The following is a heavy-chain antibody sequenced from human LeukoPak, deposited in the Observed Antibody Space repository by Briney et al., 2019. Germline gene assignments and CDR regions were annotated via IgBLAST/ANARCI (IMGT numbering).Heavy chain of an antibody. CDR1: GYTLTELS. CDR2: INPNSGGT. CDR3: ARGRGYYGDYVPYDY. J-gene: IGHJ4*02. V-gene: IGHV1-2*06. D-gene: IGHD4-17*01. Sequence: VASVKVSCKVSGYTLTELSMHWVRQAPGQGLEWMGRINPNSGGTNYAQKFQGRVAMTRDTSISTAYMELSRLRSDDTAVYYCARGRGYYGDYVPYDYWGQGTLVTVSS.